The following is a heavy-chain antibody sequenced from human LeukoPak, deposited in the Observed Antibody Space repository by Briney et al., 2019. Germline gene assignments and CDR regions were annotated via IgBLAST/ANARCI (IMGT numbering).Heavy chain of an antibody. CDR3: ARGGYSYGYTFDY. D-gene: IGHD5-18*01. CDR2: ISSSSYI. J-gene: IGHJ4*02. CDR1: GFTFSSYS. V-gene: IGHV3-21*01. Sequence: GGSLRLSCAASGFTFSSYSMNWVRQAPGKGLEWVSSISSSSYIYYADSVKGRFTISRDNAKNSLYLQMNSLRAEDTAVYYCARGGYSYGYTFDYWGQGTLVTVSS.